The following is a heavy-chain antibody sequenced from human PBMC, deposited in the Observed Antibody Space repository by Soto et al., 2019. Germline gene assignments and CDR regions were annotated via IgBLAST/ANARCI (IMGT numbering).Heavy chain of an antibody. CDR3: ARGPIAAHLV. CDR1: GGSFSGYY. D-gene: IGHD6-6*01. Sequence: SETLSLTCAVYGGSFSGYYWSWIRQPPGKGLEWIGEINHSGSTNYNPSLKSRVTISVDTSKNQFSLKLSSVTAADTAVYYCARGPIAAHLVWGQGTLVTVSS. V-gene: IGHV4-34*01. J-gene: IGHJ4*02. CDR2: INHSGST.